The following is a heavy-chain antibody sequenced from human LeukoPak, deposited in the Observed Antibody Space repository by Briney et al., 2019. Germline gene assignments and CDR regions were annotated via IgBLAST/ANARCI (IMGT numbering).Heavy chain of an antibody. D-gene: IGHD2-15*01. V-gene: IGHV4-59*08. CDR2: IYYSGST. J-gene: IGHJ4*02. Sequence: PSETLSLTCTVSGGSISSYYWSWIRQPPGKGLEWIGYIYYSGSTNYNPSLKSRVTISVDTSKNQFSLKLSSVTAADTAVYYCARRRGYCSGGSCYSRDYFDYWGQGTLVTVSS. CDR3: ARRRGYCSGGSCYSRDYFDY. CDR1: GGSISSYY.